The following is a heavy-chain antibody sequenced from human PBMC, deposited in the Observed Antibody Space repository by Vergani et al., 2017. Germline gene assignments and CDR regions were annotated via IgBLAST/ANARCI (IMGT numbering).Heavy chain of an antibody. CDR1: GFTFSSYG. CDR2: IWYDGSNK. CDR3: ARDLRLALGASGGSDY. Sequence: QVQLVESGGGVVQPGRSLRLSCAASGFTFSSYGMHWVRPAPGKGLEWVAVIWYDGSNKYYADSVKGRFTISRDNSKNTLYLQMNSLRAEDTAVYYCARDLRLALGASGGSDYWGQGTLVTVSS. D-gene: IGHD1-26*01. V-gene: IGHV3-33*01. J-gene: IGHJ4*02.